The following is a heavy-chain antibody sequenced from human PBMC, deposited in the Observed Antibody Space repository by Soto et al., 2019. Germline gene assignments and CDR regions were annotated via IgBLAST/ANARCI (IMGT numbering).Heavy chain of an antibody. CDR3: ARATLVGANFDAFDI. CDR2: IYYSGTT. CDR1: GASITSGGYY. V-gene: IGHV4-31*03. Sequence: SETLSLTCTFSGASITSGGYYWTLIRQHPGKGLEWIGYIYYSGTTYYNPSLKSRFTISVDTSKNQFSLKLSSVTAADTAVYYCARATLVGANFDAFDIWGQGTMVTVSS. D-gene: IGHD1-26*01. J-gene: IGHJ3*02.